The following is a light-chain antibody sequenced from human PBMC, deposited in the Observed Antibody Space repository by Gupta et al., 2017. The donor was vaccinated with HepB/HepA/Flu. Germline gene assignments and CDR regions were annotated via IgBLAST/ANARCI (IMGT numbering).Light chain of an antibody. CDR1: SVHSNYA. CDR3: QSWDTGIVL. V-gene: IGLV4-69*01. Sequence: QLVLTPAPSASASLRASVKLTCTLSSVHSNYATAWQQQQPEKGPRYLMTLDIGGGQSKSDGVPDRFSARSSGAERYLTLSSLQSADEDDYYCQSWDTGIVLFGGGTKLTVL. CDR2: LDIGGGQ. J-gene: IGLJ3*02.